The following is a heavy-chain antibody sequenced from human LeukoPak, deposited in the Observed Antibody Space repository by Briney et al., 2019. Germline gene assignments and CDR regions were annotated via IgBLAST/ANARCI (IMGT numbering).Heavy chain of an antibody. CDR3: AKGTYYDFWSGYFNWFDP. D-gene: IGHD3-3*01. J-gene: IGHJ5*02. V-gene: IGHV3-23*01. CDR2: ISGSGGST. CDR1: GFTFSSYA. Sequence: GGSLRLSCAASGFTFSSYAMSWVRQAPGKGLEWVSAISGSGGSTYYADSVKGRFTISRDNSKNTLYLQMNSLRAEDTAVYYCAKGTYYDFWSGYFNWFDPWAREPWSPSPQ.